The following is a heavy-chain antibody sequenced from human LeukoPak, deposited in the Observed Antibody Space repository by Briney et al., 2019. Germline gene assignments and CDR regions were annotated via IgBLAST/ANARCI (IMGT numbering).Heavy chain of an antibody. CDR3: ARDLGIAVAGFDY. V-gene: IGHV1-2*02. D-gene: IGHD6-19*01. CDR2: INPNSGGT. Sequence: GASVKVSCKASGYTFTGYYMHWVRQAPGQGLEWMGWINPNSGGTNYAQKFQGRVTMTRDTSISTAYMELRSLRSDDTAVYYCARDLGIAVAGFDYWGQGTLVTVSS. CDR1: GYTFTGYY. J-gene: IGHJ4*02.